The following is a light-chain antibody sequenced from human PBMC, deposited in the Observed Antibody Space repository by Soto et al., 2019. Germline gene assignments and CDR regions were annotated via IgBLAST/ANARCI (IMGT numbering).Light chain of an antibody. CDR1: QTVISY. CDR2: ATT. J-gene: IGKJ2*01. CDR3: QQNYNTPPYT. V-gene: IGKV1-39*01. Sequence: DIQLTQSPSSLSSSVGDRVTITCRASQTVISYLNWYQQKPGQAPKLLIYATTHLQSGVPSRFSGSGSGTEFTLTISSLHPEDFATYFCQQNYNTPPYTFGQGTKLEI.